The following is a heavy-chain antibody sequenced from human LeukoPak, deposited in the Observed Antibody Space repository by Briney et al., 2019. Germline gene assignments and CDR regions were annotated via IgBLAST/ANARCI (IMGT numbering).Heavy chain of an antibody. Sequence: GGSLRLSCAASRFTFDDYAMHWVRQAPGKGLEWVSGISWNSGSIGYADSVKGRFTISRDNAKNSLYLQMNSLRAEDTALYYCATGGSGYDYYFDYWGQGTLVTVSS. CDR3: ATGGSGYDYYFDY. V-gene: IGHV3-9*01. CDR1: RFTFDDYA. CDR2: ISWNSGSI. J-gene: IGHJ4*02. D-gene: IGHD5-12*01.